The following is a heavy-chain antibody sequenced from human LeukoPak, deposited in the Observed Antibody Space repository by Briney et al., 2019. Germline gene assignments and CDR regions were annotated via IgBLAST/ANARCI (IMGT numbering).Heavy chain of an antibody. D-gene: IGHD6-19*01. CDR3: ARGPVAGNDY. J-gene: IGHJ4*02. V-gene: IGHV3-30-3*01. Sequence: GGSLRLSCEASGFTFSSYAMHWVRQAPGKGLEWVAVISYDGSNKYYADSVKGRFTISRDNSKNTLYLQMNSLRAEDTAVYYCARGPVAGNDYWGQGTLVTVSS. CDR1: GFTFSSYA. CDR2: ISYDGSNK.